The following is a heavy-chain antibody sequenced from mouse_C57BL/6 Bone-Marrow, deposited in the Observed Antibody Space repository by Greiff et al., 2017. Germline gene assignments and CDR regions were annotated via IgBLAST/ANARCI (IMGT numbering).Heavy chain of an antibody. CDR2: IDPSDSYT. D-gene: IGHD1-1*01. V-gene: IGHV1-50*01. CDR3: AREGYGSTFDV. CDR1: GYTFTSYW. Sequence: QVQLQQPGAELVKPGASVKLSCKASGYTFTSYWMQWVKQRPGKGLEWIGGIDPSDSYTNYNQKFKGKATLTVDPSSSTAYMQLSSLTSEDSAVYYCAREGYGSTFDVWGTGTTVTVSS. J-gene: IGHJ1*03.